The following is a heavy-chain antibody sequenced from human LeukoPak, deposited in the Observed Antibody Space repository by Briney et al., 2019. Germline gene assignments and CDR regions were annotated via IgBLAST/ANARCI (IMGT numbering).Heavy chain of an antibody. CDR1: GASISGSGYY. V-gene: IGHV4-39*01. Sequence: PSETLSLTCAVSGASISGSGYYWGWIRQPPGKGLEWLGNIYSSGSTYYNASLQSRVTISIDTSKNQFSLRLNSVTAADTAMYYCAKSGGYGLIDYWGQGTRVTVSS. J-gene: IGHJ4*02. CDR2: IYSSGST. D-gene: IGHD1-26*01. CDR3: AKSGGYGLIDY.